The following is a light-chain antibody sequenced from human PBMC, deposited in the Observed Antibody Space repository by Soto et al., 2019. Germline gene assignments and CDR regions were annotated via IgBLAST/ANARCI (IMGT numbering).Light chain of an antibody. V-gene: IGKV3-20*01. CDR1: QSVSSNY. CDR2: GTS. J-gene: IGKJ1*01. Sequence: EIVLTQSPGTLSLSPGERATLSCGASQSVSSNYLGWYQQKPGQAPRLVIYGTSTRAAGIPDRFSGSGSGTDFTLTISRLEPEDFAVYYCQQYGHSPWTFGQGTKVEIK. CDR3: QQYGHSPWT.